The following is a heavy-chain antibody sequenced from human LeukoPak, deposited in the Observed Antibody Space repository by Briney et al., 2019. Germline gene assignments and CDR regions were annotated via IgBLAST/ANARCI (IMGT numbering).Heavy chain of an antibody. J-gene: IGHJ4*02. CDR3: LRGDRRDY. CDR2: ISGSGGST. CDR1: GFTFSSYA. V-gene: IGHV3-23*01. Sequence: GGSLRLSCAASGFTFSSYAMSWVRQAPGKGLEWVSAISGSGGSTYYADSVKGRFIISRDSAKDSLYLQMNSLRVEDTAVYYCLRGDRRDYWGQGTLVTVSS.